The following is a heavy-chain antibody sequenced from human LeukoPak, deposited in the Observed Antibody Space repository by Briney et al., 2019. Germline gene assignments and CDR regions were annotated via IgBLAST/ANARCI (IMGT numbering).Heavy chain of an antibody. J-gene: IGHJ6*03. CDR3: ARDTSAFLTGYYYMDV. D-gene: IGHD2-2*01. V-gene: IGHV3-23*01. CDR1: GFSFSTYG. Sequence: GGSLRLSCAASGFSFSTYGMSWVRQAPGKGLEWVSAISGSGGRTNYADSVKGRFTISRDNSKNTLYLQMNSLRAEDTAVYYCARDTSAFLTGYYYMDVWGKGTTVTVSS. CDR2: ISGSGGRT.